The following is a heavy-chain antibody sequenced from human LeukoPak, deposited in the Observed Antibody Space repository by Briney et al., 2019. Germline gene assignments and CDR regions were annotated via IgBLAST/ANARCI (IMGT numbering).Heavy chain of an antibody. D-gene: IGHD3-10*01. Sequence: ASVKVSCKASGYTFIDYYMHWVRQAPGQGLEWRGWINPNSGGTNYAQNFQGRVTMTRDTPIRTVYMELSRLRSGDTAVYYCANTYALGNYYKGGFDPWGQGTLVTVSS. J-gene: IGHJ5*02. CDR3: ANTYALGNYYKGGFDP. V-gene: IGHV1-2*02. CDR1: GYTFIDYY. CDR2: INPNSGGT.